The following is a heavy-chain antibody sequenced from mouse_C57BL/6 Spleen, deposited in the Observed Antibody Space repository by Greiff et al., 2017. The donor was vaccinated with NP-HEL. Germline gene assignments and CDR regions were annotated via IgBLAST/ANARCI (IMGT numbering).Heavy chain of an antibody. V-gene: IGHV14-4*01. CDR3: TTGGSFAY. J-gene: IGHJ3*01. Sequence: EVKLEESGAELVRPGASVKLSCTASGFNIKDDYMHWVKQRPEQGLEWIGWIDPENGDTEYASKFQGKATITADTSSNTADLQLSSLTSEDTAVYYCTTGGSFAYWGQGTLVTVSA. D-gene: IGHD1-1*01. CDR1: GFNIKDDY. CDR2: IDPENGDT.